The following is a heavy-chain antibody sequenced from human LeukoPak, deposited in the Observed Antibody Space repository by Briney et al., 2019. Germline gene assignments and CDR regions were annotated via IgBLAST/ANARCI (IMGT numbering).Heavy chain of an antibody. J-gene: IGHJ4*02. CDR2: VNSDGSST. Sequence: GGSLRLSCAASRFTFSSYWMHWVRQVPGKGLVWVSRVNSDGSSTSYADSVKGRFTISRDNAKNTLYLQMNSLRAEDTAVYYCAKVAKYYYGSETYYFFEHWGQGTPVTVSS. D-gene: IGHD3-10*01. CDR3: AKVAKYYYGSETYYFFEH. CDR1: RFTFSSYW. V-gene: IGHV3-74*01.